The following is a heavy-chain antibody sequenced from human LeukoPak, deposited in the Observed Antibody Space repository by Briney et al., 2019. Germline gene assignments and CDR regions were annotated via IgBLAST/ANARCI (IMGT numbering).Heavy chain of an antibody. Sequence: PGESLRLSCAASGFTFSGYWMHWVRQAPGKGLVWVSRINTDGSRTTYADSVRGRFTISRDNAKNTLYLQMNSLRAEDTALYYCARVRSGSYDWSDPWGQGTLVTVSS. D-gene: IGHD1-26*01. CDR3: ARVRSGSYDWSDP. J-gene: IGHJ5*02. CDR1: GFTFSGYW. V-gene: IGHV3-74*03. CDR2: INTDGSRT.